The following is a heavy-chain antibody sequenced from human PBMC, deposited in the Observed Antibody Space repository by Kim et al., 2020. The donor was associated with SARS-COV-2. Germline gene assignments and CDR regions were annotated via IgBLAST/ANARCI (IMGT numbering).Heavy chain of an antibody. D-gene: IGHD2-2*02. CDR3: ARSRVVPAAIGAFDI. CDR1: GFTFSSYS. CDR2: ISSSSSYI. Sequence: GGSLRLSCAASGFTFSSYSMNWVRQAPGKGLEWVSSISSSSSYIYYADSVKGRFTISRDNAKNSLYLQMNSLRAEDTAVYYCARSRVVPAAIGAFDIWGQGTMVTVSS. J-gene: IGHJ3*02. V-gene: IGHV3-21*01.